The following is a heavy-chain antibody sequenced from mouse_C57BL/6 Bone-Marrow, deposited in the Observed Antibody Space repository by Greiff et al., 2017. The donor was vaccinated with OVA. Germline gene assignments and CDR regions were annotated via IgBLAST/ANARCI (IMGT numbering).Heavy chain of an antibody. CDR1: GYTFTSYW. Sequence: QVQLQQPGAELVKPGASVKLSCKASGYTFTSYWMHWVKQRPGRGLEWIGRIDPNSGGTKYNEKFKSKATLTVDKPSSTAYMQLSSLTSEDSAVYYCARPFITTVVATGYWYFDVWGTGTTVTVSS. CDR3: ARPFITTVVATGYWYFDV. V-gene: IGHV1-72*01. CDR2: IDPNSGGT. D-gene: IGHD1-1*01. J-gene: IGHJ1*03.